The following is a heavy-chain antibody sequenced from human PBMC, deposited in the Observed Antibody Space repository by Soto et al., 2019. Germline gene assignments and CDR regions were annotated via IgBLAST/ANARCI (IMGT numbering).Heavy chain of an antibody. CDR1: GYTFTSYI. D-gene: IGHD3-3*01. Sequence: QVQPVQSGAEVKKPGASVKVSCKASGYTFTSYIMHWVRQAPGQRLEWMGGINGGNGNTKYSQKFQGRVTIIRDTSANTAYMELSSLRSEDTAVYYCARDPSDDFWSGYYFDFWGQGTLVTVSS. J-gene: IGHJ4*02. V-gene: IGHV1-3*01. CDR2: INGGNGNT. CDR3: ARDPSDDFWSGYYFDF.